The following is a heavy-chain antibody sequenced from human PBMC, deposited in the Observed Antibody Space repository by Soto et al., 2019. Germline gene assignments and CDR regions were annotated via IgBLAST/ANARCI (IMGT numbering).Heavy chain of an antibody. CDR1: GGSISSSSYY. V-gene: IGHV4-39*01. J-gene: IGHJ5*02. CDR2: IYYSGST. D-gene: IGHD2-8*01. Sequence: SETLSLTCTVSGGSISSSSYYWGWIRQPPGKGLEWIGSIYYSGSTYYNPSLKSRVTISVDTSKNQFSLKLSSVTAADTAVYYCASGLGYCTNGVCYRDRGWFDPRGKGTLVTVSS. CDR3: ASGLGYCTNGVCYRDRGWFDP.